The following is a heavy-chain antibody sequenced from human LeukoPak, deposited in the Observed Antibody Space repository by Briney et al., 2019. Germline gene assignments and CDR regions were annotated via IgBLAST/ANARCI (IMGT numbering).Heavy chain of an antibody. V-gene: IGHV3-7*01. Sequence: GGSLRLSCAASGFSFSTYWMSWVRQTPEKGLEFVANINQGGSVRNYMDSLKGRCTISRDNAKKSLYLEINSLRADDTAVYYCARDPESSSFDLWGRGALVTVSS. CDR3: ARDPESSSFDL. CDR1: GFSFSTYW. J-gene: IGHJ4*02. D-gene: IGHD6-13*01. CDR2: INQGGSVR.